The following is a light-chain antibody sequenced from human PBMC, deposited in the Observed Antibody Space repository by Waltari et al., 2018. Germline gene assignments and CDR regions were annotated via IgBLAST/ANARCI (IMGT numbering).Light chain of an antibody. CDR3: QQYNTYSS. CDR1: QSIRNW. Sequence: DIQLTQSPSSLSAFVGDTVTSTCRASQSIRNWLAWYQQKPGKPPILLIYKASILKSGVPSRFSGSGSGTQFTLTISSLQPGDVATYYCQQYNTYSSFGQGTNLEIK. J-gene: IGKJ2*01. V-gene: IGKV1-5*03. CDR2: KAS.